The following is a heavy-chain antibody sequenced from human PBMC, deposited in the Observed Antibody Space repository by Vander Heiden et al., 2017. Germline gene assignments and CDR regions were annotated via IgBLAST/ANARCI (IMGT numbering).Heavy chain of an antibody. CDR2: IDPGDADT. V-gene: IGHV5-51*01. Sequence: EVQLVQSGAGVQQPGESLKISCQGAGYRFTSYWIGWVRQMPGKGLEWMVIIDPGDADTRYRPSFQGKVTITADKSISTAYLQWSSLKASDTAMYYCAGTYSSSWSPDWFDPWGQGTLVTVSS. CDR3: AGTYSSSWSPDWFDP. D-gene: IGHD6-13*01. CDR1: GYRFTSYW. J-gene: IGHJ5*02.